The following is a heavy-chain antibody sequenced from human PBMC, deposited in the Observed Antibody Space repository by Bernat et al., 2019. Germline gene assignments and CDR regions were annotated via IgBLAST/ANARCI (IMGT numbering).Heavy chain of an antibody. CDR1: GGTISSSSYY. CDR2: IYYSGST. CDR3: ATLPAPYSGSYYPDY. Sequence: QLQLQESGPGLVTPSETLSLTCTVSGGTISSSSYYWGWIRQPPGKGLEWIGSIYYSGSTYYNPSLKSRVTISVDTSKNQFSLKLSSVTAADTAVYYCATLPAPYSGSYYPDYWGQGTLVTVSS. D-gene: IGHD1-26*01. J-gene: IGHJ4*02. V-gene: IGHV4-39*01.